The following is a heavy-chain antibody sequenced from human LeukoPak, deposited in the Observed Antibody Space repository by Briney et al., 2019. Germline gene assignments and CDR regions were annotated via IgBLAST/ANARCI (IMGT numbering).Heavy chain of an antibody. CDR3: ARGERLNTMTQGGCAFDI. CDR1: GGSFSGYY. CDR2: INHSGST. J-gene: IGHJ3*02. Sequence: SETLSLTCAVYGGSFSGYYWSWIRQPPGKGLEWIGEINHSGSTNYNPSLKSRVTISVDTSKNQFSLKLSSVTAADTPVYYCARGERLNTMTQGGCAFDIWGQGTMVTVSS. V-gene: IGHV4-34*01. D-gene: IGHD3-22*01.